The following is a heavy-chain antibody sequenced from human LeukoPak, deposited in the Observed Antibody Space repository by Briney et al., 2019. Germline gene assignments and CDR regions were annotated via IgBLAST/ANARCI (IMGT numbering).Heavy chain of an antibody. J-gene: IGHJ5*02. CDR3: ARSLITANWFDP. CDR2: IYDSGST. D-gene: IGHD3-16*01. V-gene: IGHV4-59*01. Sequence: SETLSLTCTVSGASLNSYYWAWIRQPPGKGLEWIGYIYDSGSTNYNPSLKSRDTLSLDTPKNQFSLRLTSVTAADTAVYFCARSLITANWFDPWGQGTLVTVSS. CDR1: GASLNSYY.